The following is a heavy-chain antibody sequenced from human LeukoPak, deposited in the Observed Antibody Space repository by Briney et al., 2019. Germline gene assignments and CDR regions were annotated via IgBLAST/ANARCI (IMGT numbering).Heavy chain of an antibody. V-gene: IGHV4-31*11. CDR1: GASINSGAYS. CDR3: ARLTPLYGLDY. CDR2: ISYTGDT. J-gene: IGHJ4*02. D-gene: IGHD2-2*02. Sequence: SETLSLTCAVSGASINSGAYSWTWIRQHPGEGLEFIGNISYTGDTYFNPSLKSRVAFSVDTSKSHFSLRLTSVTAADTAFYYCARLTPLYGLDYWGQGILATVSS.